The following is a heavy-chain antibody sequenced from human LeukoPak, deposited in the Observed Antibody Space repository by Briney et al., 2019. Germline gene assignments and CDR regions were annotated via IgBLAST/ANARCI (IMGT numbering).Heavy chain of an antibody. J-gene: IGHJ6*03. CDR3: ARDGSMYSSSWLGYYYIDV. Sequence: ASVKVSCKASGYTFTSYYMHWVRQAPGQGLEWMGIINPSGCSTSYAQKFQGRVTMTRDMSTSTVYMELSRTSSEDTAVYYCARDGSMYSSSWLGYYYIDVWGKGTTVTVSS. V-gene: IGHV1-46*01. D-gene: IGHD6-13*01. CDR1: GYTFTSYY. CDR2: INPSGCST.